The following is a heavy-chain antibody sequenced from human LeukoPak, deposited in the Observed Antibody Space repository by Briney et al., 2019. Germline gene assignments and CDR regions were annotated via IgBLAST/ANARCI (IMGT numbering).Heavy chain of an antibody. CDR1: GFTFSSYW. D-gene: IGHD6-13*01. CDR2: IKQDGSEK. Sequence: GGSLRLSCAASGFTFSSYWMSWVRQAPGKGLEWVANIKQDGSEKYYVDSVKGRFTISRDNAKNSLYLQMNSLRVEDTAVYYCARGEYWQQLDGYYFDYWGQGTLVTVSS. J-gene: IGHJ4*02. V-gene: IGHV3-7*01. CDR3: ARGEYWQQLDGYYFDY.